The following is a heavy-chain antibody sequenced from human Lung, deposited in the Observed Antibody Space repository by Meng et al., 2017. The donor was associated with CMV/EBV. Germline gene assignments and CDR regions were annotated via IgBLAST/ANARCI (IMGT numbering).Heavy chain of an antibody. CDR1: GFTFSSYA. V-gene: IGHV3-30-3*01. Sequence: GGSXRLXCAASGFTFSSYAMHWVRQAPGKGLEWVAVISYDGSNKYYADSVKGRFTISRDNSKNTLYLQMNSLRAEDTAVYYCARDGGYCSSTSCYEGGWFEPWXQGTXVTVSS. D-gene: IGHD2-2*01. CDR2: ISYDGSNK. CDR3: ARDGGYCSSTSCYEGGWFEP. J-gene: IGHJ5*02.